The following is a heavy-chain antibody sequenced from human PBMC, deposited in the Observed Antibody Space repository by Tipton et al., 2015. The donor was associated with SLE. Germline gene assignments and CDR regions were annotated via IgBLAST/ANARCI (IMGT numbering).Heavy chain of an antibody. J-gene: IGHJ3*02. D-gene: IGHD3/OR15-3a*01. V-gene: IGHV4-59*08. CDR2: INYSGSS. CDR1: GGSISSHY. CDR3: ARLDSPLHAFDI. Sequence: TLSLTCAVSGGSISSHYWSWIRQPPGKGLEWIGYINYSGSSYYNPSLKSRLTISIDTSKNQVSLRLTSVTAADTAVYYCARLDSPLHAFDIWGQGTLVTVSS.